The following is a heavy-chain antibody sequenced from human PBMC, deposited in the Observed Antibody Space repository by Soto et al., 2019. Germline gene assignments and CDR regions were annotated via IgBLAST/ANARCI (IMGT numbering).Heavy chain of an antibody. J-gene: IGHJ3*02. CDR1: GFSFDDYA. V-gene: IGHV3-9*01. D-gene: IGHD2-2*03. CDR2: INWNSVHL. Sequence: EAQLVESGGGLVQPGRSLRLTCTASGFSFDDYAMHWVRQVPGKGLEWVSGINWNSVHLDYADSVKGRFTISRDNSKNSLYLQMNSLRVEDTALYYCAKDRVGSPVYDAFHIWGQGTMVTVSS. CDR3: AKDRVGSPVYDAFHI.